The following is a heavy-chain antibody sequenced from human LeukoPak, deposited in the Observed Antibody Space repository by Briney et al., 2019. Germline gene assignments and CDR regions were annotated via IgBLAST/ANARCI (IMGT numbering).Heavy chain of an antibody. Sequence: ASVKVSCKASGGTFSSYAISWVRQAPGQGLEWMGRIIPILGIANYAQKFQGRVTITADKSTSTAYMELSRLRSDDTAVYYCARVISAVTIFSSVDYWGQGTLVTVSS. V-gene: IGHV1-69*04. CDR2: IIPILGIA. CDR3: ARVISAVTIFSSVDY. CDR1: GGTFSSYA. J-gene: IGHJ4*02. D-gene: IGHD3-3*01.